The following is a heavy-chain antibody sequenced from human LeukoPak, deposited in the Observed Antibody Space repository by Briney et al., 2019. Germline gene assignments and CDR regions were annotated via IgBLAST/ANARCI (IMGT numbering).Heavy chain of an antibody. V-gene: IGHV3-53*01. J-gene: IGHJ2*01. Sequence: GGSLRLSCAASGFTVGTKYMNWVRQAPGKGLEWVSIIYSGGTTYYADSVKGRFTIPRDTSKNTLSLQMNSLRAEDTAVYFCARVGDHFHWNLDLWGRGTLVTVSS. CDR2: IYSGGTT. D-gene: IGHD5-24*01. CDR3: ARVGDHFHWNLDL. CDR1: GFTVGTKY.